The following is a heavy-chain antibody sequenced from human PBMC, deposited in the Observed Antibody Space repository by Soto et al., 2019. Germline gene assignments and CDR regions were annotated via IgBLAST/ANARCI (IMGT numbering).Heavy chain of an antibody. V-gene: IGHV3-33*01. Sequence: GSLRLSCAASGFTFSSYGMHWVRQAPGKGLEWVAVIWYDGSNKYYADSVKGRFTISRDNSKNTLYLQMNSLRAEDTAVYYCARDRRYCSSTSCYSVGIDYWGQGTLVTVSS. CDR1: GFTFSSYG. D-gene: IGHD2-2*01. J-gene: IGHJ4*02. CDR3: ARDRRYCSSTSCYSVGIDY. CDR2: IWYDGSNK.